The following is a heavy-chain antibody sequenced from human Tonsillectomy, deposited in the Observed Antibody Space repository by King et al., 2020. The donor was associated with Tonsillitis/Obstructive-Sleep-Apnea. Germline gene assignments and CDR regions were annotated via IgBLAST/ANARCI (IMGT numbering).Heavy chain of an antibody. D-gene: IGHD2-2*01. V-gene: IGHV3-48*03. CDR3: ERDWGYCSSTSCLDDAFNM. CDR2: ISSRGNTI. Sequence: VQLVESGGGLVQPGGSLRLSCAASGFIFSSYEMNWVRQAPGKGLEWVAYISSRGNTIYYADSVKGRFTISRDNAKNSLFLQMNSLRADDTAVYYCERDWGYCSSTSCLDDAFNMWGQGTMVTVSS. J-gene: IGHJ3*02. CDR1: GFIFSSYE.